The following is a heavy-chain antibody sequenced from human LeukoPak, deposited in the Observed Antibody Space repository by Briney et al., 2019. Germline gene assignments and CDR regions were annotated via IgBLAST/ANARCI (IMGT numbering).Heavy chain of an antibody. CDR2: INPSGGST. CDR3: ARGPQMEQQLVQYYHYGMDV. CDR1: GYTFTSYY. Sequence: GASVKVSCKASGYTFTSYYMHWVRQAPGQGLEWMGIINPSGGSTSYAQKFQGRVTMTRDTSTSTVYMELSSLRSEDTAVYYCARGPQMEQQLVQYYHYGMDVWGQGTTVTVSS. D-gene: IGHD6-13*01. J-gene: IGHJ6*02. V-gene: IGHV1-46*01.